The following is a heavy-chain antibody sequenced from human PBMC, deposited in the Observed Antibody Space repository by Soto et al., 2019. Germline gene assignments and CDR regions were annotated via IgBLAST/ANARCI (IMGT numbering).Heavy chain of an antibody. Sequence: QVQLQESGPGLVKPSETLSLTCTVSGGSISSYYWSWIRQPPGKGLEWIGYISYSGSTNYNPSLKSRGTIAIDMSKSHFSLKLNSVTAADTAVYYCARGTGYCSGGSCYGRFDPWGQGTLVTVSS. D-gene: IGHD2-15*01. CDR2: ISYSGST. V-gene: IGHV4-59*08. CDR1: GGSISSYY. CDR3: ARGTGYCSGGSCYGRFDP. J-gene: IGHJ5*02.